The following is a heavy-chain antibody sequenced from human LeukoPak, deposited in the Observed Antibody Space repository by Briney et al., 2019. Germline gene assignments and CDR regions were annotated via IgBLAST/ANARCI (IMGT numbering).Heavy chain of an antibody. Sequence: GGSLRLSCAASGFTFSSYAMHWVRQAPGKGLEWVAVISYDGSNKYYADSVKSRFTISRDNSKNTLYLQMNSLRAEGTAVYYCARESLLRGIVGATVSWFDPWGQGTLVTVSS. V-gene: IGHV3-30-3*01. CDR1: GFTFSSYA. J-gene: IGHJ5*02. D-gene: IGHD1-26*01. CDR2: ISYDGSNK. CDR3: ARESLLRGIVGATVSWFDP.